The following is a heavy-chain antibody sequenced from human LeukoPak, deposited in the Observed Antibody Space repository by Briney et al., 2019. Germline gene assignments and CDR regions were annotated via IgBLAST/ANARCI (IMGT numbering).Heavy chain of an antibody. CDR3: ARDTAEITMIVSPFDY. J-gene: IGHJ4*02. Sequence: NPGGSLRLSCAASGFTFSSYSMTWVRQAPGKGLEWVSSISSSSSYIYYADSVKGRFTISRDNAKNSLYLQMNSLRAEDTAVYYCARDTAEITMIVSPFDYWGQGTLVTVSS. D-gene: IGHD3-22*01. V-gene: IGHV3-21*01. CDR1: GFTFSSYS. CDR2: ISSSSSYI.